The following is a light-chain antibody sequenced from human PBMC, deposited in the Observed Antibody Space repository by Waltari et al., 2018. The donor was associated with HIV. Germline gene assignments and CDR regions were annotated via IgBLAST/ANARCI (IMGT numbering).Light chain of an antibody. CDR1: SSNIGSNT. V-gene: IGLV1-44*01. Sequence: QSVLTQPPSASGTPGQRVTISCSGSSSNIGSNTVHWYQQLPGTAPKLIIFSNNQRPSGVPHRFSCSKSGTSASLAISGLQSEDEADYYCAAWDDSLNGVVFGGGTKLTVL. CDR2: SNN. CDR3: AAWDDSLNGVV. J-gene: IGLJ2*01.